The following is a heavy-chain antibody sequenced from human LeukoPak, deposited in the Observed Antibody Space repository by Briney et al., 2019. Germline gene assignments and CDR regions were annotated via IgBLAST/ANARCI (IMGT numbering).Heavy chain of an antibody. Sequence: SETLSLTCAVSGGSISSGGYSWSWIRQPPGKGLEWIGYIYHSGSTYYNPSLKSRVTISVDRSKNQFSLKLSSVTAADTAVYYCAREGASSSLDYWGQGTLVTVSS. D-gene: IGHD6-6*01. CDR2: IYHSGST. CDR3: AREGASSSLDY. V-gene: IGHV4-30-2*01. CDR1: GGSISSGGYS. J-gene: IGHJ4*02.